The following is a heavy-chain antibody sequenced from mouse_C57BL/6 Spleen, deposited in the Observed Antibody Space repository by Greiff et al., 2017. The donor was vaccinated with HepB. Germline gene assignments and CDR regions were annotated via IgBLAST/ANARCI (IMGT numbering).Heavy chain of an antibody. J-gene: IGHJ2*01. CDR3: TRVARSYYFDY. V-gene: IGHV5-9-1*02. CDR2: ISSGGDYI. CDR1: GFTFSSYA. D-gene: IGHD1-1*01. Sequence: EVQGVESGAGLVKPGGSLKLSCAASGFTFSSYAMSWVRQTPDKRLEWVAYISSGGDYIYYADTVKGRFTISRDNARNTLYLQMSSLKSEDTAMYYCTRVARSYYFDYWGQGTTLTVSS.